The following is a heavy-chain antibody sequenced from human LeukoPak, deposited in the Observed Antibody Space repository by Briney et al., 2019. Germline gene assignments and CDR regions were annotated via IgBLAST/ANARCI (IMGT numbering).Heavy chain of an antibody. Sequence: ASVKVSCKASGYTFTGYYMHWVRQAPGQGLEWMGWINPNSGGTNYAQKFQGRVTMTRDTSISTAYMELSRLRSDDTAVYYCARVNGVVSGAFDIWGQGTMVTVSS. CDR3: ARVNGVVSGAFDI. V-gene: IGHV1-2*02. D-gene: IGHD3-3*01. CDR2: INPNSGGT. J-gene: IGHJ3*02. CDR1: GYTFTGYY.